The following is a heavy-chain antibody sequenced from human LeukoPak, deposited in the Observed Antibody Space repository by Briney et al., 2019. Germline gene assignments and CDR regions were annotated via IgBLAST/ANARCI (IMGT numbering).Heavy chain of an antibody. J-gene: IGHJ4*02. D-gene: IGHD3-22*01. V-gene: IGHV2-5*02. CDR3: AHRRYDSSGYYYGSYYFDY. CDR2: IYWDDDK. CDR1: GFSLSTSGVG. Sequence: SGPTLVKPTQTLTLTCTFSGFSLSTSGVGVGWIRQPPGKALEWLALIYWDDDKRYSPSLKSRLTITKDTPKNQVVLTMTNMDPVDTATYYCAHRRYDSSGYYYGSYYFDYWGQGTLVTVSS.